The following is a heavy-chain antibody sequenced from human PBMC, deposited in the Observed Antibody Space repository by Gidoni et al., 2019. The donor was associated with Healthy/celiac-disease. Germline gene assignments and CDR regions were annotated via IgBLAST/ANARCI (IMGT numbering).Heavy chain of an antibody. CDR2: ISGSGGST. D-gene: IGHD3-10*01. CDR1: VFPFSSYA. J-gene: IGHJ4*02. CDR3: AKGYGSGSYYPFDY. Sequence: EVKLLESGGGLFQPGGSLSLPFPASVFPFSSYAMSWVRQPPGKGLEWVSAISGSGGSTYYADSVKGRCTISRDNSKNTLYLQMNSLRAEDTAVYYCAKGYGSGSYYPFDYWGQGTLVTVSS. V-gene: IGHV3-23*01.